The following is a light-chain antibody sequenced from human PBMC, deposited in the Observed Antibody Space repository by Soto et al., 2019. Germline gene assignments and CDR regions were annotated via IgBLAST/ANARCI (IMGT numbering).Light chain of an antibody. Sequence: EIVMTQSPATLSVSPGDRATLSCRAGQSVSSNLAWYQQKPGQAPRLLIYGASTRATGIPARFSGSGSGKEFTLTISSLQSEDFAVYYCQRYNAWPITFGQGTRLDIK. CDR3: QRYNAWPIT. CDR1: QSVSSN. CDR2: GAS. V-gene: IGKV3-15*01. J-gene: IGKJ5*01.